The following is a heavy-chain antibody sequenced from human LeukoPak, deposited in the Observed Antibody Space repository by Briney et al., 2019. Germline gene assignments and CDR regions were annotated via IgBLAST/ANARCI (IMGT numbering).Heavy chain of an antibody. V-gene: IGHV3-74*01. CDR3: ARVGYCSSTSCFG. J-gene: IGHJ4*02. Sequence: RPGGSLRLSRAASGFTFSSYWMHWVRQAPGKGLVWVSRINSDGSSTSYADSVKGRFTISRDNAKNTLYLQVNSLRAEDTAVYYCARVGYCSSTSCFGWGQGTLVTVSS. CDR2: INSDGSST. D-gene: IGHD2-2*01. CDR1: GFTFSSYW.